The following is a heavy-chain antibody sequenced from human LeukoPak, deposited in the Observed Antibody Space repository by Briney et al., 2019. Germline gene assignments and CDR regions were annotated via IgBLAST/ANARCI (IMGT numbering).Heavy chain of an antibody. Sequence: ASVKVSCKAFGGTFSSHSISWVRQAPGQGLEWMGWISAYNGNTNYAQKLQGRVTMTTDTSTSTAYMELRSLRSGDTAVYYCASSGNSSGYYATPIRDYNYGMDVWGQGTTVTVSS. CDR2: ISAYNGNT. D-gene: IGHD3-22*01. J-gene: IGHJ6*02. V-gene: IGHV1-18*01. CDR1: GGTFSSHS. CDR3: ASSGNSSGYYATPIRDYNYGMDV.